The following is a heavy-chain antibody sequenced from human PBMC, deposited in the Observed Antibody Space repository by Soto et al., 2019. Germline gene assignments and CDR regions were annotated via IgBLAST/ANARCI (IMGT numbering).Heavy chain of an antibody. J-gene: IGHJ6*02. D-gene: IGHD3-10*01. V-gene: IGHV3-30*03. CDR3: ATDLSDLTYYYVSGSYSYYGMAV. CDR2: ISYDGSNK. CDR1: GFTFSSYG. Sequence: QVQLVESGGGVVQPGRSLRLSCAASGFTFSSYGMHWVRQAPGKGLEWVAVISYDGSNKYYADSVKGRFTISRDNSKNTLYLQMNSLRAEDTAVYYCATDLSDLTYYYVSGSYSYYGMAVWGQGTTVTVSS.